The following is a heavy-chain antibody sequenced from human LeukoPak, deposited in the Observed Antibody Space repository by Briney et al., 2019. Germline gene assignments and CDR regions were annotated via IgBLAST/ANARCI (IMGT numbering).Heavy chain of an antibody. CDR2: IYYSGST. CDR1: GGSISSYY. D-gene: IGHD2/OR15-2a*01. J-gene: IGHJ4*02. V-gene: IGHV4-59*01. Sequence: PSETLSLTCTVSGGSISSYYWSWIRQPPGKGLEWIGYIYYSGSTNYNPSLKSRVTISVDTSKNQFSLKLSSVTAADTAVYYCARAQFVEYYFDYWGQGTLVTVSS. CDR3: ARAQFVEYYFDY.